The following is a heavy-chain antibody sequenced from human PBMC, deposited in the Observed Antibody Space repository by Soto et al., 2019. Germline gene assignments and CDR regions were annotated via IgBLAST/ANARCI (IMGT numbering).Heavy chain of an antibody. CDR2: IDPSDSYT. Sequence: GGSLQNFWSGSWYKCTSLLISWVLEMPGKGLEWMGRIDPSDSYTNYSPSFQGHVTISADKSISTAYLQWSSLKASDTAMYYCARHALRWTDAFDIWGQGTMVTVSS. CDR3: ARHALRWTDAFDI. D-gene: IGHD4-17*01. J-gene: IGHJ3*02. V-gene: IGHV5-10-1*01. CDR1: WYKCTSLL.